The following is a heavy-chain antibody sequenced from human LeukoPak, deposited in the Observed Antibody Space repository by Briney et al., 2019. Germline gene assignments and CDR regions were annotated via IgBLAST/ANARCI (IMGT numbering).Heavy chain of an antibody. CDR1: GFTFSSYG. J-gene: IGHJ5*02. CDR3: ARGGAYYYDSSATQNWFDP. Sequence: PGGSLRLSCAASGFTFSSYGMRWVRQAPGKGLEWVGWINPNSGGTNYAQKFQGWVTMTRDTSISTAYMELSRLRSDDTAVYYCARGGAYYYDSSATQNWFDPWGQGTLVTVSS. V-gene: IGHV1-2*04. CDR2: INPNSGGT. D-gene: IGHD3-22*01.